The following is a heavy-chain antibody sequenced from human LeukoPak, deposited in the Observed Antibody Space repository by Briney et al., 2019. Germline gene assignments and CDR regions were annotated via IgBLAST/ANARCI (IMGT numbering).Heavy chain of an antibody. J-gene: IGHJ6*02. V-gene: IGHV3-30*04. CDR1: GFTFSSYA. CDR3: ARESSSSEYYYYGMDV. CDR2: ISYDGSNK. D-gene: IGHD6-6*01. Sequence: GRSLRPSCAASGFTFSSYAMHWVRQAPGKGLEWVAVISYDGSNKYYADSVKGRFTISRDNSKNTLYLQMNSLRAEDTAVYYCARESSSSEYYYYGMDVWGQGTTVTVSS.